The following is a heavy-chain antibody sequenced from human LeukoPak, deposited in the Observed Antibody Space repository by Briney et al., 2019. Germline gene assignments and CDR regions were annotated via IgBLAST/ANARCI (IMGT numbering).Heavy chain of an antibody. J-gene: IGHJ4*02. CDR1: GFTFSSYW. CDR3: AKGQPDEATDY. CDR2: INSDGSST. D-gene: IGHD1-26*01. V-gene: IGHV3-74*03. Sequence: PGGSLRLSCAASGFTFSSYWMYWVRQAPGKGLVWVSRINSDGSSTTYADSVRGRFTISRDNSKNTLYLQMNSLRAEDTAVYYCAKGQPDEATDYWGQGTLVTVSS.